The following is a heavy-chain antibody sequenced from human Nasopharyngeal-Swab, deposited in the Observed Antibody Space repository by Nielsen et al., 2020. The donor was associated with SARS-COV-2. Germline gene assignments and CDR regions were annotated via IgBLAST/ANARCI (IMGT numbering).Heavy chain of an antibody. D-gene: IGHD3-22*01. CDR1: GYSFTNYW. V-gene: IGHV5-51*01. J-gene: IGHJ3*02. CDR3: ARRVSSSGFDAFDT. Sequence: GESLKISCKGSGYSFTNYWLGWVRQMPGKGLEWMGMIYAEDSDTRYSPSFQGQVTISADKSITTAYLQWGSLQASDTAIYYCARRVSSSGFDAFDTWGQGTLVTVSS. CDR2: IYAEDSDT.